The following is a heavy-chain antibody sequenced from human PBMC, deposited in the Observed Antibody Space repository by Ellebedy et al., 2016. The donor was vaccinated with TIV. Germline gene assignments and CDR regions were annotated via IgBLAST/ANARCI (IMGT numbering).Heavy chain of an antibody. CDR2: ISWNSGSI. CDR3: AKDYGSGSVDGMDV. CDR1: GFTFDDYA. D-gene: IGHD3-10*01. Sequence: PGGSLRLSCAASGFTFDDYAMHWVRQAPGKGLEWVSGISWNSGSIGYADSVKGRFTISRDNAKNSLYLQMNSLRAEDMALYYCAKDYGSGSVDGMDVWGQGTTVTVSS. V-gene: IGHV3-9*03. J-gene: IGHJ6*02.